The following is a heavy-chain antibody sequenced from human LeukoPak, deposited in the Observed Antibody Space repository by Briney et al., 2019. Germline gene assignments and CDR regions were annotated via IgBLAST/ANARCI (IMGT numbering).Heavy chain of an antibody. Sequence: PPQTLSLTCTVSGGSISSGDYYWSWIRQPPGKGLEWIGYIYYSGSTYYNPSLKSRVTISVDTSKNQFSLKLSSVTAADTAVYYCAGVSYDILTGYYQRGAVYWGQGTLVTVSS. CDR3: AGVSYDILTGYYQRGAVY. CDR2: IYYSGST. V-gene: IGHV4-30-4*01. D-gene: IGHD3-9*01. J-gene: IGHJ4*02. CDR1: GGSISSGDYY.